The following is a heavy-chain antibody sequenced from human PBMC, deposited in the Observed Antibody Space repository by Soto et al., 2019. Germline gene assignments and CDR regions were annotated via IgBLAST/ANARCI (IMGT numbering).Heavy chain of an antibody. CDR2: IIPILGIA. CDR1: GGTFSSYT. J-gene: IGHJ6*02. Sequence: QVQLVQSGAEVKKPGSSVKVSCKASGGTFSSYTISWVRQAPGQGLEWMGRIIPILGIANYAHKFQGRVTITADKSTSTAYMELSSLRSEDTAVYYCARGSSYYYGMDVWGQGTTVTVSS. V-gene: IGHV1-69*02. CDR3: ARGSSYYYGMDV.